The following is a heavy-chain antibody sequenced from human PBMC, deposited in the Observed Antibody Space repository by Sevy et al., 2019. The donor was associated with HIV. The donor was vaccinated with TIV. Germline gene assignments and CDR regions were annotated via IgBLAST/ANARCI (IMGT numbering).Heavy chain of an antibody. CDR1: GFMYGDYA. V-gene: IGHV3-49*04. Sequence: GGSLRLSCTGSGFMYGDYAINWVRQAPGKGLEWLGLIRRKVYGGTTQYAASVKGRLTISRNDSKSIAYLQMNSLKTVETAVYYCTRGAGVNILSPWDYWGQGTLVTVSS. CDR3: TRGAGVNILSPWDY. CDR2: IRRKVYGGTT. J-gene: IGHJ4*02. D-gene: IGHD3-3*02.